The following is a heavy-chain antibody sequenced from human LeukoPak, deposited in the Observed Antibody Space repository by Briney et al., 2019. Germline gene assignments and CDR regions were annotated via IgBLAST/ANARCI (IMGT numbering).Heavy chain of an antibody. Sequence: GESLKISCKGSGYSFTSYWISWVRQMPGKGLEWMGRIDPSDSYTNYSPSFQGHVTISADKSISTAYLQWSSLKASDTAMYYCARHKGPFVPAAPFDPWDQGTLVTVSS. CDR3: ARHKGPFVPAAPFDP. CDR1: GYSFTSYW. J-gene: IGHJ5*02. D-gene: IGHD2-2*01. CDR2: IDPSDSYT. V-gene: IGHV5-10-1*01.